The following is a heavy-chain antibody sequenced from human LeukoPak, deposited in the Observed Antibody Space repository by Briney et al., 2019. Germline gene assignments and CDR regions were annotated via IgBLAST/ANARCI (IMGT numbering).Heavy chain of an antibody. V-gene: IGHV3-30*04. D-gene: IGHD6-19*01. Sequence: PGGSLRLSCAASGFTFRNYAFHWVRQAPGKGLEWVALTSYDGSKKYYADSVKGRFTLSRDNSKNTLSLQMNSLRAEDTAVYYCARVDSSDWNAYFYYLDVWGKGTTVTVSS. J-gene: IGHJ6*03. CDR3: ARVDSSDWNAYFYYLDV. CDR1: GFTFRNYA. CDR2: TSYDGSKK.